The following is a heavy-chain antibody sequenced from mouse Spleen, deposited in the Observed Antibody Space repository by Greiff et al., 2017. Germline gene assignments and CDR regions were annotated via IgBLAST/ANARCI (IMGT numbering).Heavy chain of an antibody. CDR3: ASDYYGTLFAY. V-gene: IGHV3-6*01. Sequence: EVKLQESGPGLVKPSQSLSLTCSVTGYSITSGYYWNWIRQFPGNKLEWMGYISYDGSNNYNPSLKNRISITRDTSKNQFFLKLNSVTTEDTATYYCASDYYGTLFAYWGQGTLVTVSA. CDR2: ISYDGSN. CDR1: GYSITSGYY. J-gene: IGHJ3*01. D-gene: IGHD1-1*01.